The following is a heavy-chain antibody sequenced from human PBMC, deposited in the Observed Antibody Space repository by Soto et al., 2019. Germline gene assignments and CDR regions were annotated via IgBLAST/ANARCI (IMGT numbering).Heavy chain of an antibody. D-gene: IGHD6-13*01. CDR3: ARALSSAAGLYFHF. CDR1: GGSISSYY. J-gene: IGHJ4*02. Sequence: LTCTVSGGSISSYYWSWIRQPAGKGMEWIGRIHTTDGTNYNPSLKSRVTMSIGTSNNQFSLKLSSLTAADTAVYYCARALSSAAGLYFHFRGQGTLVTVSS. V-gene: IGHV4-4*07. CDR2: IHTTDGT.